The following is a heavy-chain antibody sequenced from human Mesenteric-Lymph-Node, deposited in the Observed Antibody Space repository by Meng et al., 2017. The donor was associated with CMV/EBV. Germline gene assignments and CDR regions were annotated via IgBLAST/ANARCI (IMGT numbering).Heavy chain of an antibody. CDR3: ARAPSYRAATGNY. J-gene: IGHJ4*02. Sequence: ASVKVSCKASGGTFSSYAISWVRQAPGQGLEWMGWINPHSGGTNYAQKFQGRVTMTRDTSISTAYMELSRLKSDDTAIYYCARAPSYRAATGNYWGQGTLVTVSS. CDR2: INPHSGGT. V-gene: IGHV1-2*02. CDR1: GGTFSSYA. D-gene: IGHD6-13*01.